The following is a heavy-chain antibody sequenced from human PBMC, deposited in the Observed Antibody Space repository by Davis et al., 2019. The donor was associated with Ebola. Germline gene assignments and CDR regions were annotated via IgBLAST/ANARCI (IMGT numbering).Heavy chain of an antibody. D-gene: IGHD6-19*01. CDR1: GFTFSSYA. V-gene: IGHV3-30*04. J-gene: IGHJ6*02. CDR2: IPYDGSNK. CDR3: ARDRVRSSGFRDPYYYYYGMDV. Sequence: GGSLRLSCAASGFTFSSYAMHWVRQAPGKGLEWSAVIPYDGSNKYYADSVKGRFTISRDNSKNTLYLQMNSLRAEDTAVYYCARDRVRSSGFRDPYYYYYGMDVWGQGTTVTVSS.